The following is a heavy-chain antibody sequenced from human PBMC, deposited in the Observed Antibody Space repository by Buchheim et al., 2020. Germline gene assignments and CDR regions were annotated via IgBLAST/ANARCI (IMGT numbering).Heavy chain of an antibody. D-gene: IGHD6-13*01. CDR2: ITSYDDTT. CDR3: AKRSSNWFFDY. V-gene: IGHV3-23*01. CDR1: GFSLSSYD. Sequence: EVQLLESGGGLVKPGGSLTLSCAASGFSLSSYDMTWVRQAPGKGLEWVSTITSYDDTTHYADSVKGRFTISRDNSKNTLFLQMDSLRADDTAVYYCAKRSSNWFFDYWGQGTL. J-gene: IGHJ4*02.